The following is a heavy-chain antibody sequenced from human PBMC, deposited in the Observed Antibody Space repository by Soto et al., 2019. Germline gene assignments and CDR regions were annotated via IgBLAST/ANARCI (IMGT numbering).Heavy chain of an antibody. CDR3: ASHGYSYGYILAY. D-gene: IGHD5-18*01. CDR1: GGTFSSYA. J-gene: IGHJ4*02. CDR2: IIPIFGTA. Sequence: QVQLVQSGAEVKKPGSSVKVSCKASGGTFSSYAISWVRQAPGQGLEWMGGIIPIFGTADYAQKFQDRVTITADESTSTAYMELSSLRSEDTAVYYCASHGYSYGYILAYWGQGTLVTVSS. V-gene: IGHV1-69*12.